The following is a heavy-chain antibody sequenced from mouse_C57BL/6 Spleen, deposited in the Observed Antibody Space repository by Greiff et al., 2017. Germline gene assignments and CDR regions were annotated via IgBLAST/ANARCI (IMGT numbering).Heavy chain of an antibody. Sequence: QVQVQQSGPELVKPGASVKISCKASGYSFTSYYIHWVKQRPGQGLEWIGWIYPGSGNTKYNEKFKGKATLTADTSSSTAYMQLSSLTSEDSAVYYCAILTATAMDYWGQGTSVTVSS. V-gene: IGHV1-66*01. D-gene: IGHD4-1*01. J-gene: IGHJ4*01. CDR1: GYSFTSYY. CDR3: AILTATAMDY. CDR2: IYPGSGNT.